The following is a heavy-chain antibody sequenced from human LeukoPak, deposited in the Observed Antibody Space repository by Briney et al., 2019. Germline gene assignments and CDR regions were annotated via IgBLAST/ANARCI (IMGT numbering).Heavy chain of an antibody. J-gene: IGHJ5*02. D-gene: IGHD6-19*01. V-gene: IGHV1-69*04. Sequence: GASVTVSCKASGGTFSSYAISWVRQAPGQGLEWMGRIIPILGIANYAQKFQGRVTITADKSTSTAYMELSSLRSEDTAVYYCARNQQWLVGWFDPWGQGTLVTVSS. CDR1: GGTFSSYA. CDR3: ARNQQWLVGWFDP. CDR2: IIPILGIA.